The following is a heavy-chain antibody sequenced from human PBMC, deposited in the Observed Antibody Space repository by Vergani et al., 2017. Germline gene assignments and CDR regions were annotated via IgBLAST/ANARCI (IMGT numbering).Heavy chain of an antibody. J-gene: IGHJ3*02. D-gene: IGHD3-22*01. Sequence: QVQLQESGPGLVKPSQTLSLTCTVSGGSISSGDYYWSWIRQPPGKGLEWIGYIYYSGSTYYNPSLKSRVTISVDTSKNQFSLKLSSVTAADTAVYYCARXPYYYDSSGYFDHAFDIWGQGTMVTVSS. CDR1: GGSISSGDYY. V-gene: IGHV4-30-4*01. CDR2: IYYSGST. CDR3: ARXPYYYDSSGYFDHAFDI.